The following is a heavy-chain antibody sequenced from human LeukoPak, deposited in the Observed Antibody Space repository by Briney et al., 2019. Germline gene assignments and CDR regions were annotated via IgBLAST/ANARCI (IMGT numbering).Heavy chain of an antibody. CDR3: AKDDAWGRFYH. J-gene: IGHJ1*01. V-gene: IGHV3-23*01. Sequence: GGTLRLSCAASGFTFSSHGMNWVRQAPGKGLEWVSGSSSIGGRTYYADSVKGRFTVTKDNSRNTLHLQMNSLRVEDTGVYYCAKDDAWGRFYHWGQGTLVTVSS. CDR2: SSSIGGRT. CDR1: GFTFSSHG. D-gene: IGHD3-16*01.